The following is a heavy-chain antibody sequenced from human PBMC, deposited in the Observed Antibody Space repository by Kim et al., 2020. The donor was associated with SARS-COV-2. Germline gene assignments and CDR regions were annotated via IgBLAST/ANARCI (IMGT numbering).Heavy chain of an antibody. V-gene: IGHV1-3*01. D-gene: IGHD5-12*01. Sequence: SQKCQGRVTITRDTSASTAYMELSSLRSEDTAVYYCARSPDIVATISLDYWGQGTLVTVSS. J-gene: IGHJ4*02. CDR3: ARSPDIVATISLDY.